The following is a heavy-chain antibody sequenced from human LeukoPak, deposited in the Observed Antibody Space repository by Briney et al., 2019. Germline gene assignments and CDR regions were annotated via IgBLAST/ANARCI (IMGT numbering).Heavy chain of an antibody. CDR2: IIPIFGTA. CDR3: ARDSIVGAITGDAFDI. D-gene: IGHD1-26*01. V-gene: IGHV1-69*05. CDR1: GGTFSSYA. Sequence: GASVKVSCKASGGTFSSYAISWVRQAPGQGLEWMGGIIPIFGTANYAQKLQGRVTMTTDTSTSTAYMELRSLRSDDTAVYYCARDSIVGAITGDAFDIWGQGTMVTVSS. J-gene: IGHJ3*02.